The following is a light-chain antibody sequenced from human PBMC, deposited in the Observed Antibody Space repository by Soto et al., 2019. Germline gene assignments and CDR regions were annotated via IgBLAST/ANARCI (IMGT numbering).Light chain of an antibody. J-gene: IGKJ4*01. V-gene: IGKV1-6*01. CDR3: LQDHNYPLT. Sequence: AIQVTQSPSSLSASVGDRVTITCRASQGIRNDLGWYQKKPEKAPELLIYAASSLRSGVPSRFSGTGSGTDFTLTISSLQPEDFATYYCLQDHNYPLTFGGGTKVEIK. CDR2: AAS. CDR1: QGIRND.